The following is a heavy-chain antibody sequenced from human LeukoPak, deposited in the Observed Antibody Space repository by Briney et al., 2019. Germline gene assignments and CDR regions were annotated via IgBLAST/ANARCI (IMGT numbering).Heavy chain of an antibody. CDR2: ISTSSSYI. V-gene: IGHV3-21*04. D-gene: IGHD1-26*01. Sequence: TGGSLRLSCAASGFTFSSYSMNWVRQAPGKGLEWVSSISTSSSYIYYADSVKGRFTISRDNAKNSLYLQMNSLRAEDTAVYYCAREGPSGSHNAYFDYWGQGTLVTVSS. CDR3: AREGPSGSHNAYFDY. J-gene: IGHJ4*02. CDR1: GFTFSSYS.